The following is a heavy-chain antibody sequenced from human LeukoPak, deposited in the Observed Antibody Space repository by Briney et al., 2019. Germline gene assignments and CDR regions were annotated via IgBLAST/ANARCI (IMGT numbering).Heavy chain of an antibody. V-gene: IGHV4-61*02. D-gene: IGHD2-2*01. CDR2: IYTSGST. CDR1: GGSISSGSYY. Sequence: SETLSLTCTVSGGSISSGSYYWSWIRQPSGKGLEWIGRIYTSGSTNYNPSLKSRVTISVDTSKNQFSLQLSSVTAADTAVYYCTSLTPGGHDAFDIWGQGTMVTVSS. CDR3: TSLTPGGHDAFDI. J-gene: IGHJ3*02.